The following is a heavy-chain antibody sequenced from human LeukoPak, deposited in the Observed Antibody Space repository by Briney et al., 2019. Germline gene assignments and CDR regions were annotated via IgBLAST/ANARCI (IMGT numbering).Heavy chain of an antibody. CDR1: GFTLSSHW. CDR2: INQDGSAK. CDR3: ARWDIRGTAHQLDY. D-gene: IGHD5-12*01. Sequence: GGSLRLSCAASGFTLSSHWMSWVRQAPGKGLEWVANINQDGSAKYYVDSVKGRFTISRDNARNSMYLQMNSLRAEDTAVYYCARWDIRGTAHQLDYWGQGTLVTVSS. V-gene: IGHV3-7*01. J-gene: IGHJ4*02.